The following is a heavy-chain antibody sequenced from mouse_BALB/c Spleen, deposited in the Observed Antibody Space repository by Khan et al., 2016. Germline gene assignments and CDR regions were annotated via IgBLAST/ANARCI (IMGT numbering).Heavy chain of an antibody. CDR1: GYTFTNYW. Sequence: QVQLQQPGAELVRPGTSVKISCKASGYTFTNYWLGWVKQRPGHGLEWIGDIYPGGGYTNYKEKFKGKATLTADTSSSTAYMQLSSLTSEDSAVYFCARFYYGSSYWYFDVWGAGTTVTVSS. CDR2: IYPGGGYT. D-gene: IGHD1-1*01. J-gene: IGHJ1*01. V-gene: IGHV1-63*02. CDR3: ARFYYGSSYWYFDV.